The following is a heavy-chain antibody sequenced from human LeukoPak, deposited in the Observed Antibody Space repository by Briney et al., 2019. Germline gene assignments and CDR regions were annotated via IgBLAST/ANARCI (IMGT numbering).Heavy chain of an antibody. Sequence: GGSLRLSCAASGFTFSSYGMHWVRQAPGKGLEWVAVIWYDGSNKYYADSVKGRFTISRDNSKNTLYLQMNSLRAEDTAVYYCARDETDILTGYYRTPYYYGMDVWGQGTTVTVSS. CDR2: IWYDGSNK. D-gene: IGHD3-9*01. CDR1: GFTFSSYG. V-gene: IGHV3-33*01. CDR3: ARDETDILTGYYRTPYYYGMDV. J-gene: IGHJ6*02.